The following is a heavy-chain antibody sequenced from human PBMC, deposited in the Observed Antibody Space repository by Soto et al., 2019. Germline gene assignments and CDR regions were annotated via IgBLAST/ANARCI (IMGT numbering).Heavy chain of an antibody. CDR1: EFTFSNAW. V-gene: IGHV3-15*01. J-gene: IGHJ4*02. Sequence: GSLRVSCAASEFTFSNAWMSCVRQAPGKGLEWVGRIKGEADGGTTDYAAPVKGRIIISRDHSKDTLYLQMNSLKTEDTAVYYCTTGLSNGYYNFDYWGQGTPVTVS. CDR3: TTGLSNGYYNFDY. D-gene: IGHD3-22*01. CDR2: IKGEADGGTT.